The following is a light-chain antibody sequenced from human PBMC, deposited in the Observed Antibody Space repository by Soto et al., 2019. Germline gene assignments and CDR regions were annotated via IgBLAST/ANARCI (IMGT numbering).Light chain of an antibody. J-gene: IGLJ2*01. CDR3: SSYTTRSTLV. CDR1: SSDVGAYDF. CDR2: DVT. V-gene: IGLV2-14*01. Sequence: QSVLTQPASVSGSPGQSITISCTGTSSDVGAYDFVSWYQHSPGKAPKLVTFDVTHRPPGISDRFSGSKSANTASLTISGLQPADEAFYYCSSYTTRSTLVFGGGTKLTVL.